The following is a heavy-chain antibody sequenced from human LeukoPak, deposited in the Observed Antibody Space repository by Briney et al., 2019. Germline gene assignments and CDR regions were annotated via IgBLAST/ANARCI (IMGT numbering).Heavy chain of an antibody. CDR2: IYYSGST. D-gene: IGHD3-10*01. Sequence: SETLSLTCTVSGGSISSGSYYWGWLRQPPGTGLEWLGSIYYSGSTYYNPSLKSRVTISVDTSKNQFSLKLSSVTAADTAVYYCARHSGSGSYYKIIDYWGQGTLVTVSS. CDR1: GGSISSGSYY. V-gene: IGHV4-39*01. J-gene: IGHJ4*02. CDR3: ARHSGSGSYYKIIDY.